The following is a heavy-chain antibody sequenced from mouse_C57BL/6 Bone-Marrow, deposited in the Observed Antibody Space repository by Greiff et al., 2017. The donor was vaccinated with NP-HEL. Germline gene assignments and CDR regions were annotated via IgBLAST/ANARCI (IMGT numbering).Heavy chain of an antibody. V-gene: IGHV1-81*01. CDR2: IYPRSGNT. CDR3: ARRGEFYYDFWFAY. D-gene: IGHD2-4*01. Sequence: QVQLQQSGAELARPGASVKLSCKASGYTFTSYGISWVKQRTGQGLEWIGEIYPRSGNTYYNEKFKGKATLTADKSSSTAYMELPILTSWDSSVYFCARRGEFYYDFWFAYWGQGALVTVSA. J-gene: IGHJ3*01. CDR1: GYTFTSYG.